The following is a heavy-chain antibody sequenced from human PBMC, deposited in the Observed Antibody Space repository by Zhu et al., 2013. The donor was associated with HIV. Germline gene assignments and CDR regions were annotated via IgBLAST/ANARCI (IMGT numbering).Heavy chain of an antibody. V-gene: IGHV3-21*01. J-gene: IGHJ4*02. CDR3: AKDRTVTTYRALGTIDC. Sequence: EVQLVESGGGLVKPGGSLRLSCAASGFTFSSYSMNWVRQAPGKGLEWISSISSGSTYIYYADSVKGRFTISRDNAKNSLYLQMNSLRAEDTAVYYCAKDRTVTTYRALGTIDCWGQGTLVTVSS. CDR2: ISSGSTYI. CDR1: GFTFSSYS. D-gene: IGHD4-17*01.